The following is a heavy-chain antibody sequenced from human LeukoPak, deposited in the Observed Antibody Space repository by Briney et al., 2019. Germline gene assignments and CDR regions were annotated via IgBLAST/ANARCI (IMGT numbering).Heavy chain of an antibody. CDR2: ISGSVGST. J-gene: IGHJ5*02. CDR3: ATRHIPIIP. D-gene: IGHD2-21*01. Sequence: GGSLRLSCAASGFTFSSYAMSWVRQAPGKGGEWVSAISGSVGSTYYADSVKGRFTISRDNSKNTLYLQMHSLGAEDTDVYYCATRHIPIIPWGQGTLVTVSS. V-gene: IGHV3-23*01. CDR1: GFTFSSYA.